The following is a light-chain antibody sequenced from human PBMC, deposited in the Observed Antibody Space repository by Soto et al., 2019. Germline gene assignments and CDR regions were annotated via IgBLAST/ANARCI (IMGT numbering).Light chain of an antibody. CDR2: GAS. CDR1: QSVSSN. CDR3: QQYNNWPPWT. V-gene: IGKV3-15*01. J-gene: IGKJ1*01. Sequence: EIVMTQSPATLSVSPGERATLSCRASQSVSSNLAWYQQKPGQAPRLLIYGASTRATGIPARFSGSGSGTEFTLSISSPQSEDVAVYYCQQYNNWPPWTFGQGTKVAIK.